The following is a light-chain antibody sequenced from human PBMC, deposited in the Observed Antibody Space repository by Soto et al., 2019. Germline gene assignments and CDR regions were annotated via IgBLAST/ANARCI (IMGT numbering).Light chain of an antibody. CDR3: QQYYITPLT. CDR1: RSLLYDSNNKNY. Sequence: IVMTQSPDSLAVSLGERASINCKSSRSLLYDSNNKNYLAWYQQKPGQSPKLLIYWASTRESGVPDRFSGSGFGTDFTLSISSVQAEDVAVYYCQQYYITPLTFGGGTKVEIK. CDR2: WAS. V-gene: IGKV4-1*01. J-gene: IGKJ4*01.